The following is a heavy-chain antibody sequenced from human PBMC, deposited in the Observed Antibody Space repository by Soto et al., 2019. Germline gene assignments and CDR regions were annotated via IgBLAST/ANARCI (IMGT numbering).Heavy chain of an antibody. CDR2: ISGRGDGT. V-gene: IGHV3-23*01. CDR3: AKYNNYWDEDY. CDR1: GFTFDTYA. D-gene: IGHD1-20*01. J-gene: IGHJ4*02. Sequence: EVQLLESGGGLVQPGGSLTLSCAASGFTFDTYAMTWVRQAPEKGLEWVSAISGRGDGTYYADSVKGRFTISRDNSKNTVFLQMNRLRAEDTALYYCAKYNNYWDEDYWGQGALVTVSS.